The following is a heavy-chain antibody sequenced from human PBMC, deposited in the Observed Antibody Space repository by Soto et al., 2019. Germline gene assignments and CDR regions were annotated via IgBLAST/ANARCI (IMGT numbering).Heavy chain of an antibody. J-gene: IGHJ6*03. CDR3: ARDEVAGFDGSYGYRGYYYYMDV. Sequence: ASVKVSCKASGYTFTSYAMHWVRQAPGQKLEWMGWINAGNGNRKYSQKFQGRVTITRDTSASTAYMELSSLRSEDTAVYYCARDEVAGFDGSYGYRGYYYYMDVWGKGTTVTVSS. CDR1: GYTFTSYA. D-gene: IGHD5-18*01. CDR2: INAGNGNR. V-gene: IGHV1-3*01.